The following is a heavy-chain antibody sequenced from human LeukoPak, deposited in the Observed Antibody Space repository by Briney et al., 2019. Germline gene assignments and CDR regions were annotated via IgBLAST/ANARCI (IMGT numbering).Heavy chain of an antibody. CDR2: ISNGGGTTI. V-gene: IGHV3-11*04. CDR1: GFNFRDYY. CDR3: ARVWSPPYTSSWPYYFDY. Sequence: GGSLRLSCEISGFNFRDYYMSWIRQAPGKGLEWVSYISNGGGTTIYYADSVKGRFTVSRDNAKNSLFLQMNSLRAEDTAVYYCARVWSPPYTSSWPYYFDYWGQGILVTVSS. D-gene: IGHD6-13*01. J-gene: IGHJ4*02.